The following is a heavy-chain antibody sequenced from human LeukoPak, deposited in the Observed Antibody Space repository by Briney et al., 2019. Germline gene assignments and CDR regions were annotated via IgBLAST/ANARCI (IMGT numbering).Heavy chain of an antibody. D-gene: IGHD3-22*01. CDR1: GDSVSSNSAA. CDR3: AREKAHYYDSSGYYSNWFDP. CDR2: TYYRSNWYN. Sequence: SQTLSLTCALSGDSVSSNSAAWNWIRQSPSRGLEWLGRTYYRSNWYNDYAVSVRSRITINPDTSKNQFSLQLNSVTPEDTAVYYCAREKAHYYDSSGYYSNWFDPWGQGTLVTVSS. V-gene: IGHV6-1*01. J-gene: IGHJ5*02.